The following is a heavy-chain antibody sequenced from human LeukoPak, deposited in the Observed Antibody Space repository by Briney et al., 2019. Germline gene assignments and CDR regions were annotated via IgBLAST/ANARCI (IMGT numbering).Heavy chain of an antibody. CDR3: ARGGVRGNHYYHSTRHFDY. Sequence: SETLSLTCAVYGGSFSGYYWSWIRQPPGKGLEWIGEINHSGSTNYNPSLKGRVNISVDTSKNQFSLKLSSVTAADTAVYYCARGGVRGNHYYHSTRHFDYWGQGTLVTVSS. CDR2: INHSGST. V-gene: IGHV4-34*01. CDR1: GGSFSGYY. D-gene: IGHD3-22*01. J-gene: IGHJ4*02.